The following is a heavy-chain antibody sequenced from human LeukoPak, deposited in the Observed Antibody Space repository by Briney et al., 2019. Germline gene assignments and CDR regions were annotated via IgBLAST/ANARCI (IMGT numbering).Heavy chain of an antibody. Sequence: SETLSLTCTVSGGSISSGGYYWRWIRQHPGKGLEWIGYIYYSGSTYYNPSLKSRVTISVDTSKNQFSLKLSSVTAADTAVYYSAGSSGYYYLFDYWGQGTLVTVSS. CDR1: GGSISSGGYY. CDR3: AGSSGYYYLFDY. V-gene: IGHV4-31*03. J-gene: IGHJ4*02. CDR2: IYYSGST. D-gene: IGHD3-22*01.